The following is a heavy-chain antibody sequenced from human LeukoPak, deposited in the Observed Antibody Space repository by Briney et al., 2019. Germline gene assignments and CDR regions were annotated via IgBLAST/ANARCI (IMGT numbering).Heavy chain of an antibody. Sequence: SETLSLTCTVSGGSISSYYWGWIRQPPGKGLEWIGYIYYSGSTNYNPSLKSLVTISVDTSKNQFSLKLSSVTAADTAVYYCARHLSGLRYFDWSATFDPWGQGTLVTVSS. CDR2: IYYSGST. J-gene: IGHJ5*02. D-gene: IGHD3-9*01. CDR1: GGSISSYY. V-gene: IGHV4-59*08. CDR3: ARHLSGLRYFDWSATFDP.